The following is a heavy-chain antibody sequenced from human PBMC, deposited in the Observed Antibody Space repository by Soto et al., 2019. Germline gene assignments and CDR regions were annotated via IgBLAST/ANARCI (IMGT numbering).Heavy chain of an antibody. CDR3: AREMATIFDY. J-gene: IGHJ4*02. CDR2: ISYDGSNK. D-gene: IGHD5-12*01. Sequence: QVQLVESGGGVVQPGRSLRLSCAASGFTFSSYAMHWVRQAPGKGLEWVAVISYDGSNKYYADSVKGRFTISRDNSKNTLYLQMNSLRAEDTAVYYCAREMATIFDYWGQGTLVTVSS. CDR1: GFTFSSYA. V-gene: IGHV3-30-3*01.